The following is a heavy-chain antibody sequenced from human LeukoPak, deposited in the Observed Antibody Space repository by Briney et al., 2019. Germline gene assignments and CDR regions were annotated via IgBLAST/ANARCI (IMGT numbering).Heavy chain of an antibody. D-gene: IGHD3-22*01. CDR1: GGSISSNY. CDR2: IYYSGTT. CDR3: ARGPYDSSGHRSGFDI. J-gene: IGHJ3*02. Sequence: PSQTLSLTCTVSGGSISSNYWSWIRQPPGKGLEWIGYIYYSGTTNYNPSLESRLTISVDTSKNQFSLILSSVTAADTAVYCCARGPYDSSGHRSGFDIWGQGTMVTVSS. V-gene: IGHV4-59*01.